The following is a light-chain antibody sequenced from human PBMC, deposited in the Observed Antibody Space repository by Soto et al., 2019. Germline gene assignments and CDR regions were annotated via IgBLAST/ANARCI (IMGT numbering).Light chain of an antibody. CDR1: QSISTY. CDR2: DAS. Sequence: DVHMTCSPSALSASVGNRVAINYQASQSISTYLNWYQQKPGKAPNILIYDASRLQSGVLSRFSGSGGGTDFTLSISSVQPEDFATYIYQQSYMDPITFGQGTRLEIK. CDR3: QQSYMDPIT. V-gene: IGKV1-39*01. J-gene: IGKJ5*01.